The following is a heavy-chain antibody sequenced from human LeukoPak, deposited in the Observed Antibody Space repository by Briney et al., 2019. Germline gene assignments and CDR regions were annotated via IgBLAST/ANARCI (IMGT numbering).Heavy chain of an antibody. CDR3: AGFDFWSGYSHLDY. CDR1: GGSFSGYY. J-gene: IGHJ4*02. Sequence: MSSETLSLTCAVYGGSFSGYYWSWIRQPPGKGLEWIGEINHSGSTNYNPSLKSRVTISVDTSKNQFSLKLSSVTAADTAVYYCAGFDFWSGYSHLDYWGQGTLVTVSS. CDR2: INHSGST. V-gene: IGHV4-34*01. D-gene: IGHD3-3*01.